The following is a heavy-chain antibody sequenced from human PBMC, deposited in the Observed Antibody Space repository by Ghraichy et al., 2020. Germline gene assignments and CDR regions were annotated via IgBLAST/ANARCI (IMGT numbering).Heavy chain of an antibody. V-gene: IGHV3-21*01. Sequence: GGSLRLSCAASRLTVSNYTMNWVRQAPGKGLEWVSSISSSSKFIHYADSVKGRFTISRDNAKNSLYLQMSSLTADDTAVYYCARGFYYGSGTILSYYWGQGTPVTVAS. CDR1: RLTVSNYT. CDR3: ARGFYYGSGTILSYY. J-gene: IGHJ4*02. CDR2: ISSSSKFI. D-gene: IGHD3-10*01.